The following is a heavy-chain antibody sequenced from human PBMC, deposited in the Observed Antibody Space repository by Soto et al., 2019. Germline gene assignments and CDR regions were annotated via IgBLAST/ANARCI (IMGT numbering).Heavy chain of an antibody. V-gene: IGHV3-30*18. CDR2: ISYDGSNK. J-gene: IGHJ4*02. CDR1: GFTFSSYG. D-gene: IGHD1-26*01. Sequence: QVQLVDSGGGVVQPGRSLRLSCAASGFTFSSYGMHWVRQAPGKGLEWVTLISYDGSNKYYADSVKGRFTISRDNSKNQLYLQMNSLRPEDTAVYYCAKVMASGSYPFDYWGQGTLVTVSS. CDR3: AKVMASGSYPFDY.